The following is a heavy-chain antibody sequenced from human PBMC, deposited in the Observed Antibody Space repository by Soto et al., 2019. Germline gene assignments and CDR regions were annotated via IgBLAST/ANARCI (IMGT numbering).Heavy chain of an antibody. Sequence: SETLSLTCAVSGGSISSGGYSWSWIRQPPGKGLEWIGYMYHSGSTYYNPSLKSRVTISVDRSKNQFSLKLSSVTAADTAAYYCARVPDYWGQGILVTVSS. CDR2: MYHSGST. CDR3: ARVPDY. J-gene: IGHJ4*02. V-gene: IGHV4-30-2*01. D-gene: IGHD2-2*01. CDR1: GGSISSGGYS.